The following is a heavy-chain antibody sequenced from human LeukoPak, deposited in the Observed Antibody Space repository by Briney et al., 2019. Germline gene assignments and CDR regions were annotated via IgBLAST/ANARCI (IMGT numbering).Heavy chain of an antibody. J-gene: IGHJ6*03. D-gene: IGHD1/OR15-1a*01. Sequence: ASVKVSCKSSGYTFPSYDINWVRQATGQGLEWMGWMNPNSGNTGYAQNFQGRLTFTRNTAISTAYMELSSLRSEDTAVYYCARDWYNWNNFSYYDYYMDVWGKGTTVTVSS. CDR2: MNPNSGNT. CDR1: GYTFPSYD. V-gene: IGHV1-8*03. CDR3: ARDWYNWNNFSYYDYYMDV.